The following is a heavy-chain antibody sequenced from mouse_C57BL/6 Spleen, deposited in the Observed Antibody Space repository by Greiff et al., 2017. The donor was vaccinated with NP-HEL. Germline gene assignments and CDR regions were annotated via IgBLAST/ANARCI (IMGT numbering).Heavy chain of an antibody. CDR2: IDHEDGET. CDR3: AARELGPWYFDV. J-gene: IGHJ1*03. D-gene: IGHD4-1*01. V-gene: IGHV14-2*01. Sequence: EVQLQQSGAELVKPGASVKLSCTASGFNIKDYYMHWVKQRTEQGLEWIGRIDHEDGETKYDPKFQGKATITADTSSNTAYLQLSSLTSEDTAVYYCAARELGPWYFDVWGTGTTVTVSS. CDR1: GFNIKDYY.